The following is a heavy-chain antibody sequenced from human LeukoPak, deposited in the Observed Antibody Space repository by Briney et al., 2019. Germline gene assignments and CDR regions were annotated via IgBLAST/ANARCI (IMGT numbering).Heavy chain of an antibody. CDR1: GFTFSSYA. CDR2: ISGSGGST. Sequence: GGSLRLSCAASGFTFSSYAMSWVRQAPGKGLEWVSAISGSGGSTYYADSGKGRFTISRDNSKHTPCLQMNSLRAEDTAVYYCAKPDPGSYCSSTSCYPYYYYYYMDAWGKGTTVTVSS. CDR3: AKPDPGSYCSSTSCYPYYYYYYMDA. J-gene: IGHJ6*03. V-gene: IGHV3-23*01. D-gene: IGHD2-2*01.